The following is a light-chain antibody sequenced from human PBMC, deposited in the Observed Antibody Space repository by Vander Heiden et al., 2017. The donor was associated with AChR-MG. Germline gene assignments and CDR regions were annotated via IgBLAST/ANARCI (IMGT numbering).Light chain of an antibody. CDR2: STN. V-gene: IGLV8-61*01. J-gene: IGLJ2*01. CDR3: VLYVDGGPVL. Sequence: TVVTQEPSFSVSPGGTVTLTCGLSSGSVSTNNFPSWYQQTPGQAPLTRRYSTNTRSSGVPDRVSGSILGNTDALTITGAQADDESYYDCVLYVDGGPVLFGGGTKLTVL. CDR1: SGSVSTNNF.